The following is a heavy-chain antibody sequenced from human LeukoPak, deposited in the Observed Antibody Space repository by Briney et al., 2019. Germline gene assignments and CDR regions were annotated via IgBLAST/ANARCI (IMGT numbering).Heavy chain of an antibody. V-gene: IGHV1-2*02. D-gene: IGHD3-22*01. J-gene: IGHJ5*02. Sequence: GASVKVSCKASGYTFTSYGISWVRQAPGQGLEWMGWINPNSGGTNYAQKFQGRVTMTRDTSISTAYMELSRLRSDDTAVYYCASYYYDSSGYSWGQGTLVTVSS. CDR3: ASYYYDSSGYS. CDR2: INPNSGGT. CDR1: GYTFTSYG.